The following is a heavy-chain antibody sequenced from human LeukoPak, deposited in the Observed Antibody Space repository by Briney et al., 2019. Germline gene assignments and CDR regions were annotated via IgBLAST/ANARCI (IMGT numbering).Heavy chain of an antibody. V-gene: IGHV4-61*02. Sequence: SETLSLTCTVSGGSISSGSYYWSWIRQPAGKGLEWIGRIYPSGTTNYNPSLKSRVTMSVDTSKNQFSLKLSSVTAADTAVYYCARDSLTIFGVVPIDYWGQGTLVTVSS. CDR1: GGSISSGSYY. CDR2: IYPSGTT. J-gene: IGHJ4*02. D-gene: IGHD3-3*01. CDR3: ARDSLTIFGVVPIDY.